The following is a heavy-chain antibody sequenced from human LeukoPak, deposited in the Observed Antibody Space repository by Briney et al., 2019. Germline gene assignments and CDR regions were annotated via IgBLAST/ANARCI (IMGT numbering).Heavy chain of an antibody. CDR1: GYTFTVKF. CDR2: IEPNSGVT. D-gene: IGHD3-22*01. J-gene: IGHJ4*02. CDR3: AIENHYDSSGYSKAFDY. V-gene: IGHV1-2*02. Sequence: ASVKVSCTASGYTFTVKFLHWLRQAPGKGLEWMGGIEPNSGVTVYGQKVRGRVTVTRDTSVNTAYMELSRLRSDDTAVYYCAIENHYDSSGYSKAFDYWGQGALVTVSS.